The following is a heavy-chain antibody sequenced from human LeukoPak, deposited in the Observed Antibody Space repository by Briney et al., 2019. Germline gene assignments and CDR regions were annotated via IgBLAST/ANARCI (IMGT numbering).Heavy chain of an antibody. CDR1: GGSISSGSYY. V-gene: IGHV4-61*02. CDR2: IYTSGST. Sequence: RSSETLSLTCTVSGGSISSGSYYWSWIRQPAGKGLEWIGRIYTSGSTNYNPSLKSRVTISVDTSKNQFSLKLSSVTAADTAVYYCARIAVYYYYYMDVWGKGTTVTVSS. J-gene: IGHJ6*03. D-gene: IGHD2-21*01. CDR3: ARIAVYYYYYMDV.